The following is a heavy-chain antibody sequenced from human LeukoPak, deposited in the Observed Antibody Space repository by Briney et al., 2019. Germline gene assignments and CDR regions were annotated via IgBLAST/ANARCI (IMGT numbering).Heavy chain of an antibody. CDR3: ARGISRY. J-gene: IGHJ4*02. CDR2: ISGDGSST. V-gene: IGHV3-74*01. CDR1: GFTFSTYW. Sequence: PGGSLRLSCAASGFTFSTYWMHWVRQVQGKGLVWVSHISGDGSSTNYADSVRGRFTISRDNAKHTLHLQINSVSAEDTAVYYCARGISRYWGQGTLVTVSS.